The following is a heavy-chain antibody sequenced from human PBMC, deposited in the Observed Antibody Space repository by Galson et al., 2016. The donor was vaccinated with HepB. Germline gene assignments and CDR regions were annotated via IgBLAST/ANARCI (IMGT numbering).Heavy chain of an antibody. V-gene: IGHV3-48*04. J-gene: IGHJ2*01. CDR3: TRGRNWFYWYFDL. CDR1: GFSISSYS. CDR2: IGSGCSTI. D-gene: IGHD1-1*01. Sequence: SLRLSCAASGFSISSYSFNWVRQAPGKGLEWVSHIGSGCSTISYADSVKGRFTISRDDAKNTLYLQMNSLRADDTAVYYCTRGRNWFYWYFDLWGRGTLVTVSS.